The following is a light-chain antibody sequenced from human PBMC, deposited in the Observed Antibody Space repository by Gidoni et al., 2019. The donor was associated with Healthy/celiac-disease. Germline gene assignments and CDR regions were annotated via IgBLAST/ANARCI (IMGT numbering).Light chain of an antibody. CDR3: MQALQTTWT. CDR2: LGS. Sequence: IVMTQSPLSLPVTPGEPPSISCRPSQSLLHSNGYNYLDWYLQKPGQSPQLLIYLGSNRASGVPDRFSGSGSGTDFTLKISRVEAEDVGVYYCMQALQTTWTFGQGTKVEIK. CDR1: QSLLHSNGYNY. V-gene: IGKV2-28*01. J-gene: IGKJ1*01.